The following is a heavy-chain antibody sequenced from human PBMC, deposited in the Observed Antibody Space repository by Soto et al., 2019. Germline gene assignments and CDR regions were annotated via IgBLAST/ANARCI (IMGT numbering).Heavy chain of an antibody. CDR3: TRDPFSKAYDFWSGPPLGMDV. CDR1: GFTFGDYA. J-gene: IGHJ6*02. D-gene: IGHD3-3*01. V-gene: IGHV3-49*04. CDR2: IRSKAYGGTT. Sequence: GGSLRLSCTASGFTFGDYAMSWVRQAPGKGLEWVGFIRSKAYGGTTEYAASVKGRFTISRDDSKSIAYLQMNSLKTEDTAVYYCTRDPFSKAYDFWSGPPLGMDVWGQGTTVTVSS.